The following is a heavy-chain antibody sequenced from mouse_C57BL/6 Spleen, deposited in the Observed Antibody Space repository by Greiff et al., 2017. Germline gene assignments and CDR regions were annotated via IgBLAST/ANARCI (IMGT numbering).Heavy chain of an antibody. CDR2: IDPSDSET. CDR1: GYTFTSYW. Sequence: QVQLKQPGAELVRPGSSVQLSCKASGYTFTSYWMHWVKQRPIQGLEWIGNIDPSDSETHYNQKFKDKATLTVDKSSSTAYMQLSSLTSEDSAVYYCARDGDYDGYLRAMDYWGQGTSVTVSS. CDR3: ARDGDYDGYLRAMDY. V-gene: IGHV1-52*01. J-gene: IGHJ4*01. D-gene: IGHD2-3*01.